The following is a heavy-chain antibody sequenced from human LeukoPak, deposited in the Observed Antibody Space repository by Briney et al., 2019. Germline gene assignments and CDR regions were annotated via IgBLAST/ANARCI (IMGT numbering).Heavy chain of an antibody. V-gene: IGHV4-39*01. CDR1: GGSISSSSYY. CDR3: ARHGYDFWSGHNWFDP. CDR2: IYYSGST. Sequence: SETLSLTCTVSGGSISSSSYYWGWIRQPPGKGLEWIGSIYYSGSTYYNPSLKSRVTISVDTSKNQFSLKLSSVTAADTAVYYCARHGYDFWSGHNWFDPWGQGTLVTVSS. D-gene: IGHD3-3*01. J-gene: IGHJ5*02.